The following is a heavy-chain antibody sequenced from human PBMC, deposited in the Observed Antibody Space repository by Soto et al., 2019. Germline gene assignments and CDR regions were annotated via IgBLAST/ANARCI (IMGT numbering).Heavy chain of an antibody. Sequence: EVQLLESGGGLVQPGGSLRLSCAASGFTFSSYAMSWVRQAPGKGLEWVSAISGSGGSTYYADSVKGRFTISRDNSKNTPYLQMNSLRAEDTAVYYCAKSRLAMVAVYHYFDYWGQGTLVTVSS. D-gene: IGHD2-15*01. CDR1: GFTFSSYA. J-gene: IGHJ4*02. CDR2: ISGSGGST. CDR3: AKSRLAMVAVYHYFDY. V-gene: IGHV3-23*01.